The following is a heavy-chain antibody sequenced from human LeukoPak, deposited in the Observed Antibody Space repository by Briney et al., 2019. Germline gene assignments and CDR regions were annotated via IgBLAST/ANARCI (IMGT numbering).Heavy chain of an antibody. J-gene: IGHJ3*02. Sequence: GGSLRLSCAASGFMFSNYWMSWVRQAPGKGLEWVANIKQDGSEKYYVDSVKGRFTISRDNAKNSLYLQMNNLRAEDTAVYYCARSAIFGPVGIWGQGTMVTVSS. CDR3: ARSAIFGPVGI. CDR1: GFMFSNYW. CDR2: IKQDGSEK. D-gene: IGHD3/OR15-3a*01. V-gene: IGHV3-7*01.